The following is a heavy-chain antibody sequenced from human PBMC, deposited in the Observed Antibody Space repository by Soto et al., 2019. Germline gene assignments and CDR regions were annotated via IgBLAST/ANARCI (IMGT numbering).Heavy chain of an antibody. CDR3: ARVVPGAEAWFGP. Sequence: ASVKVSCTASGYTFTGHQIHWVRQAPGQGLEWVGWINPNTGDTNYAQKFQGRVSMTTDTSTTTAYMELRSLRSDDTAVYYCARVVPGAEAWFGPWGQGTLVTVSS. CDR2: INPNTGDT. J-gene: IGHJ5*02. V-gene: IGHV1-2*02. CDR1: GYTFTGHQ. D-gene: IGHD2-2*01.